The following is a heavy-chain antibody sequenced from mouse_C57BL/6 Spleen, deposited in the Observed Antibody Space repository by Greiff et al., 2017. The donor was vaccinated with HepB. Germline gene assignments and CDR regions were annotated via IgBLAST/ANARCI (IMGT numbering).Heavy chain of an antibody. D-gene: IGHD1-1*01. Sequence: QVQLKESGAELLKPGASVKLSCKATGYTFTGYWIEWVKQRPGHGLEWIGEILPGSGSTNYNEKFKGKATFTADTSSDTAYMQLSSLTTEDSAIYYCARENNYYYGSSWFAYWGQGTLVTVSA. V-gene: IGHV1-9*01. CDR3: ARENNYYYGSSWFAY. CDR2: ILPGSGST. CDR1: GYTFTGYW. J-gene: IGHJ3*01.